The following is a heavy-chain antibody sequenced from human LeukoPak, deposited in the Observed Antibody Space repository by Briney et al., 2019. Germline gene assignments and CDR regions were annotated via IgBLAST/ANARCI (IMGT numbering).Heavy chain of an antibody. V-gene: IGHV3-23*01. Sequence: PGGSLRLSCAASGFTFSNYAMSWVRQAPGKGLEWVSAISTSDDTFYAGSVKGRFTVSRDNSKNTLYLQMNSLRAEDTATYYCVLRDFSSVPYWGQGALVTVSS. CDR1: GFTFSNYA. D-gene: IGHD3-9*01. J-gene: IGHJ4*02. CDR2: ISTSDDT. CDR3: VLRDFSSVPY.